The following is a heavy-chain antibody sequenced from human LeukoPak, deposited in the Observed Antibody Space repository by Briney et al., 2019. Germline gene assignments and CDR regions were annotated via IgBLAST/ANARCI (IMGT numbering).Heavy chain of an antibody. CDR1: GGSISSGDYY. D-gene: IGHD1-26*01. J-gene: IGHJ3*02. Sequence: SQTLSLTCTVSGGSISSGDYYWSWIRQPPVKGLEWIGYIYYSGSTYYNPSLKSRVTISVDTSKNQFSLKLSSVTAADTAVYYCARDSGSQKAFDIWGQGTMVTVSS. V-gene: IGHV4-30-4*08. CDR2: IYYSGST. CDR3: ARDSGSQKAFDI.